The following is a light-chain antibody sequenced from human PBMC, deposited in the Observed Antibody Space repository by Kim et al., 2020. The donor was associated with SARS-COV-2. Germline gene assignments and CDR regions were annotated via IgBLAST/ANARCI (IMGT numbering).Light chain of an antibody. CDR3: ASWDDSLGGWT. V-gene: IGLV1-47*01. CDR1: TSNLGANY. Sequence: GHSVYMSRSDSTSNLGANYVYWYQKFPGTAPKLLIYRNKQRPSGVPDRFSGSKSGTSASLAIGGLRSEDEAEYFCASWDDSLGGWTFGGGTKLTVL. J-gene: IGLJ2*01. CDR2: RNK.